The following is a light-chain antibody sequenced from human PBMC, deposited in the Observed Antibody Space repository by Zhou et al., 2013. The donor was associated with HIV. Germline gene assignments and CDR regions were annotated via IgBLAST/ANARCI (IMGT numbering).Light chain of an antibody. CDR1: QSLVHSDGNTY. CDR3: MQGTDWPIT. J-gene: IGKJ5*01. V-gene: IGKV2-30*02. CDR2: KVS. Sequence: DVVMTQSPLSLPVTLGQPASISCRSSQSLVHSDGNTYLNWFQQRPGQSPRRLIYKVSNRDSGVPDRFSGSGSGTDFTLKISRVEAEDLGVYYCMQGTDWPITFGQGTRLEIK.